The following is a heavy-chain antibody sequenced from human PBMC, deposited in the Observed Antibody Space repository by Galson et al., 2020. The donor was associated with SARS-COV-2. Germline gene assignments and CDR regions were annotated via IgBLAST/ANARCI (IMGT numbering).Heavy chain of an antibody. J-gene: IGHJ6*02. CDR1: GGSISSNSYY. Sequence: SETLSLPCTVSGGSISSNSYYWAWIRQPPGKGLEWIGNIYYSGSTYYNPSLKSRLIISIDKSKNQFSLKLNSVTVADTAVYYCARDDYANNYHYCGVDGWGQGTAVTVSS. CDR2: IYYSGST. V-gene: IGHV4-39*07. CDR3: ARDDYANNYHYCGVDG. D-gene: IGHD4-17*01.